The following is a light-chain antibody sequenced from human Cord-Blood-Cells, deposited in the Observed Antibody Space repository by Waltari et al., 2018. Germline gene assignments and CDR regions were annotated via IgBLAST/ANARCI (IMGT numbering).Light chain of an antibody. CDR1: QSISSY. J-gene: IGKJ3*01. V-gene: IGKV1-39*01. CDR2: AAS. Sequence: DIQMTQSPSSLSASVGDRVTITCRASQSISSYLNWYQQKPGKAPKRLIYAASSLQSWVPSRFSGSGARTDFTLTSSSLQPEDAATYYCQQSYSTPFTFGPGTKVDIK. CDR3: QQSYSTPFT.